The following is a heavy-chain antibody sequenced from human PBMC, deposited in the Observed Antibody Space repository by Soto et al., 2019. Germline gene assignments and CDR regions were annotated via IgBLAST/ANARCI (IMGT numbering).Heavy chain of an antibody. J-gene: IGHJ6*02. CDR2: IYHSGST. D-gene: IGHD3-10*01. Sequence: SETLSLTCAFSGGSISSSNWWSWVRQPPGKGLEWIGEIYHSGSTNYNPSLKSRVTISVDKSKNQFSLKLSSVTAADTAVYYCAGQEVPYGSGSYYLRGYYGMDVWGQGTTVT. CDR3: AGQEVPYGSGSYYLRGYYGMDV. CDR1: GGSISSSNW. V-gene: IGHV4-4*02.